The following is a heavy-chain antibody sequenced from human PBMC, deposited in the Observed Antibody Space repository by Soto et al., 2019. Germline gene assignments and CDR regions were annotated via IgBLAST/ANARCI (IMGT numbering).Heavy chain of an antibody. V-gene: IGHV3-23*01. D-gene: IGHD1-26*01. Sequence: EVQLLESGGGLVQPGGSLRLSCAASGFTFSSYAMSWVRQAPGKGLECVSPLSGSGTSTYYADSVKGRFTISRDNSKNPLYLQMNGLRADDTAVYYCAKLMGATRGGFDSWGQGTLVTVSS. J-gene: IGHJ4*02. CDR3: AKLMGATRGGFDS. CDR1: GFTFSSYA. CDR2: LSGSGTST.